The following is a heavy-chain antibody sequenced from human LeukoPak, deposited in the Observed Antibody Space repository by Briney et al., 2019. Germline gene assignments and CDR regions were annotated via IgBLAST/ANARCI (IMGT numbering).Heavy chain of an antibody. CDR1: GFTFSSYW. CDR3: AKGYCSSTSCYSYYYYYYMDV. V-gene: IGHV3-7*03. J-gene: IGHJ6*03. D-gene: IGHD2-2*02. Sequence: GGSLRLSCAASGFTFSSYWMSWVRQAPGKGLEWVANIKQDGSEKYYVDSVKGRFTISRDNAKNSLYLQMNSLRAEDTALYYCAKGYCSSTSCYSYYYYYYMDVWGKGTTVTVSS. CDR2: IKQDGSEK.